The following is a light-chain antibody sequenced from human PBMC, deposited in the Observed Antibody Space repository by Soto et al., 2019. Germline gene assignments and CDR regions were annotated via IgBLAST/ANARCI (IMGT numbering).Light chain of an antibody. J-gene: IGLJ3*02. CDR2: EVS. CDR1: SSDVGGYNY. Sequence: QSVLTQPPSASGSPGQSVTISCTGTSSDVGGYNYVSGYQQHPGKAPKLMIYEVSKRPSGVPDRFSGSKSGNTASLTVSGLQAEDEADYYCSSYAGSNNWVFGGGTKVTVL. V-gene: IGLV2-8*01. CDR3: SSYAGSNNWV.